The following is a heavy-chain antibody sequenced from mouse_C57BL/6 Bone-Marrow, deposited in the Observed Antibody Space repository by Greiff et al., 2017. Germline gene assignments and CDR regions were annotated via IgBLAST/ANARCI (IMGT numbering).Heavy chain of an antibody. CDR1: GFTFSSYA. Sequence: DVMLVESGGGLVKPGGSLKLSCAASGFTFSSYAMSWVRQTPEKRLEWVATISDGGSYTYYPDNVKGRFTISRDNAKNTLYLQMSHLKSEDTAMFYCATIYYGYDRVAYWGQGTLVTVSA. CDR3: ATIYYGYDRVAY. V-gene: IGHV5-4*03. J-gene: IGHJ3*01. CDR2: ISDGGSYT. D-gene: IGHD2-2*01.